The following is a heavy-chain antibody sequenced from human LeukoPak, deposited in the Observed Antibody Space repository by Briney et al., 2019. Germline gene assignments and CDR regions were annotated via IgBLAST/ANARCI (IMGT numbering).Heavy chain of an antibody. V-gene: IGHV3-21*01. D-gene: IGHD5-24*01. J-gene: IGHJ4*02. CDR2: ISSSSSYI. CDR3: ARVCRDGYNSD. CDR1: GFTFSSYS. Sequence: GGSLRLSCAASGFTFSSYSMNWVRQAPGKGLEWVSSISSSSSYIYYADSVKGRFTISRDNAKNSLYLQMNSLRAEDTAVYYYARVCRDGYNSDWGQGTLVTVSS.